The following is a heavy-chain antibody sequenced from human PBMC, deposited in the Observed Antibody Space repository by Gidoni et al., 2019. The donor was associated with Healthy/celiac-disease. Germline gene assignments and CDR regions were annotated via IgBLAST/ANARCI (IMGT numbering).Heavy chain of an antibody. CDR3: ARDSYDCSSTSCYGSVSYYMDV. Sequence: QVQLVESGGGVVQPGRSLRLSCAASGFTFNSYAMHWVRQAPGKGLEWVAVISYDGSNKYYADSVKGRFTISRDNSKNTLYLQMNSLRAEDTAVYYCARDSYDCSSTSCYGSVSYYMDVWGKGTTVTVSS. V-gene: IGHV3-30-3*01. D-gene: IGHD2-2*01. J-gene: IGHJ6*03. CDR2: ISYDGSNK. CDR1: GFTFNSYA.